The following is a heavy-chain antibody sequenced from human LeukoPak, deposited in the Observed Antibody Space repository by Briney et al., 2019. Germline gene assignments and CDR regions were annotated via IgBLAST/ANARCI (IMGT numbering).Heavy chain of an antibody. CDR3: ARDMVVTAIPYDAFDI. Sequence: PGGSLRLSCAASGFTFSSYSMDWVRQAPGKGLEWVSSISSSSSYIYYADSVKGRFTISRDNAKNSLYLQMNSLRAEDTAVYYCARDMVVTAIPYDAFDIWGQGTMVTVSS. CDR1: GFTFSSYS. CDR2: ISSSSSYI. J-gene: IGHJ3*02. V-gene: IGHV3-21*01. D-gene: IGHD2-21*02.